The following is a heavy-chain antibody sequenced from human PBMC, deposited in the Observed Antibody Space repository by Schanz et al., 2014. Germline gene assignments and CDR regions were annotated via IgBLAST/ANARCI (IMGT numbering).Heavy chain of an antibody. D-gene: IGHD2-2*01. CDR3: ARHLAESAAAAFDS. Sequence: QVQLQQWGAGLLKPSETLSLTCAVYGGSFSGYFWSWTRQSPEKGLEWIGEISYSGRTTYNPSLKSRATISVDTSKNQFFLKLSSVAAADTAVYYCARHLAESAAAAFDSWGQGTLVAVSS. V-gene: IGHV4-34*01. J-gene: IGHJ4*02. CDR1: GGSFSGYF. CDR2: ISYSGRT.